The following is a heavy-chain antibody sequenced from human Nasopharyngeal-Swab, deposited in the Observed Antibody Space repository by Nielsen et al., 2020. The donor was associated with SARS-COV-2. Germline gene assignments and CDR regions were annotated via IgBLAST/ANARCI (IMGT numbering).Heavy chain of an antibody. D-gene: IGHD6-19*01. CDR2: ISGSGGST. J-gene: IGHJ4*02. CDR3: AKDRWTYSSGWRDY. V-gene: IGHV3-23*01. CDR1: GFTFSSYA. Sequence: ESLKISCAASGFTFSSYAMSWVRQAPGKGLEWVSAISGSGGSTYYADSVKGRFTISRDNSKNTLYLQMNSLRAEDTAVYYCAKDRWTYSSGWRDYWGQGTLVTVSS.